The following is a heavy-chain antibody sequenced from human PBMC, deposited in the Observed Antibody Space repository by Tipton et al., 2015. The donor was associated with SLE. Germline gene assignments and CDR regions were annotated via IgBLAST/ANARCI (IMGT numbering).Heavy chain of an antibody. CDR3: ARRPNRGYGMDV. Sequence: SLRLSCAASGFTFSSYSMSWVRQAPGKGLEWVSVIYSGGSTYYADSVKGRFTISRDNSKNTLYLQMNSLRAEDTAVYYCARRPNRGYGMDVWGQGTTVTVSS. CDR1: GFTFSSYS. CDR2: IYSGGST. V-gene: IGHV3-53*01. D-gene: IGHD2/OR15-2a*01. J-gene: IGHJ6*02.